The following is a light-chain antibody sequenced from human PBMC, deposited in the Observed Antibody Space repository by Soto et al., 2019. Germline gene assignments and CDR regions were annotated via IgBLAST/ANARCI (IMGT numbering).Light chain of an antibody. CDR2: GAS. CDR3: LQHNNYLWT. V-gene: IGKV1-9*01. Sequence: DIQLTQSPYFLSASVGDRVTITCRASQGITNYIAWYQQRPGQAPRLLIYGASSLDSGVPARFSGSGSGTEFTLTISSLQSEDFAVYYCLQHNNYLWTFGQGTKVDIK. CDR1: QGITNY. J-gene: IGKJ1*01.